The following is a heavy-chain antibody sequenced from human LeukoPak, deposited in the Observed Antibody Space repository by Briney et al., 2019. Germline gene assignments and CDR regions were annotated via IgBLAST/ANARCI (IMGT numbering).Heavy chain of an antibody. V-gene: IGHV3-9*01. CDR2: ISWNSGSI. CDR3: AKDDSLYYYGSGSSGLDY. Sequence: GGSLRLSCAASGFTFDDYAMHWVRQAPGKGLERVSGISWNSGSIGYANSVKGRFTISRDNAKNSLYLQMNSLRAEDTALYYCAKDDSLYYYGSGSSGLDYWGQGTLVTVSS. J-gene: IGHJ4*02. CDR1: GFTFDDYA. D-gene: IGHD3-10*01.